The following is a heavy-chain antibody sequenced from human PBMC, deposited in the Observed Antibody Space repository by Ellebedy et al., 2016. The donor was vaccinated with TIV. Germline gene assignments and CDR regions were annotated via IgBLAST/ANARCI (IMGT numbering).Heavy chain of an antibody. CDR2: IKDDGSEK. CDR1: GFTFSAYW. V-gene: IGHV3-7*05. CDR3: ARDPGVVYYYDSSGYSRTPFDY. J-gene: IGHJ4*02. D-gene: IGHD3-22*01. Sequence: PGGSLRLSCAASGFTFSAYWMSWVRQAPGEGLEWVATIKDDGSEKYYVDSVKGRFTISRDNAKNSLYLQMNSLRAEDTAVYYCARDPGVVYYYDSSGYSRTPFDYWGQGTLVTVSS.